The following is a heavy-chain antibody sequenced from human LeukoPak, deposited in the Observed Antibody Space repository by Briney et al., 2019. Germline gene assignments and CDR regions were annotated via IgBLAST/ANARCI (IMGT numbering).Heavy chain of an antibody. CDR1: GFTFSTYA. J-gene: IGHJ4*02. CDR2: IPYDGSNK. CDR3: ARAEGYGGELDS. D-gene: IGHD4-23*01. Sequence: GRSLRLSCAASGFTFSTYAMHWVRQAPGKGLEGVAVIPYDGSNKYYADSVKGRFTISRENSKNRLYPQMNSLRAEDTAVYYCARAEGYGGELDSWGQGTLVTVSS. V-gene: IGHV3-30*04.